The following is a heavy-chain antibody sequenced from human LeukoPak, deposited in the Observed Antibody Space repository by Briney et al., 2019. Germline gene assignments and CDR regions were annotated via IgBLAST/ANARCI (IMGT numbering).Heavy chain of an antibody. CDR1: GGSISSYY. D-gene: IGHD3-10*01. Sequence: PSGALSLTCTDSGGSISSYYWSSIRQPPGKGLEWIGYIYYSGNTNYNPSLKSRVTISVDTSKIQFSLKLSAVTAADTAVYYCARQGFGYFDYWGQGTLVTVS. CDR3: ARQGFGYFDY. J-gene: IGHJ4*02. CDR2: IYYSGNT. V-gene: IGHV4-59*08.